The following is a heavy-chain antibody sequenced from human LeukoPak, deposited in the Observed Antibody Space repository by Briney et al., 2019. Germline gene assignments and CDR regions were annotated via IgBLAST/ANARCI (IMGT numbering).Heavy chain of an antibody. CDR3: RVVPAANDY. D-gene: IGHD2-2*01. J-gene: IGHJ4*02. Sequence: PGGSLRLSCAASGFIFSSYWMHWVRQAPGKGLVWVSRINSGGSSTSYADSVKGRFAISRGNAKNTLYLQMNSLRAEDTAVYYCRVVPAANDYWGQGTLVTVSS. CDR1: GFIFSSYW. V-gene: IGHV3-74*01. CDR2: INSGGSST.